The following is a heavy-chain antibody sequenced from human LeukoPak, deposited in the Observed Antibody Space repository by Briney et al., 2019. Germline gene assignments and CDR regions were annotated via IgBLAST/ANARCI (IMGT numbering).Heavy chain of an antibody. Sequence: GGSLRLSCAVSGFTFGNYGMHWVRQAPGKGLEWVALISYDGSSEYYAGSVKGRFTISRDNSKITVYLQMNCLKAEDTAVYYCAKELYNYGDYGAEGLDVGGQGTTVTVS. D-gene: IGHD4-17*01. CDR2: ISYDGSSE. V-gene: IGHV3-30*18. CDR1: GFTFGNYG. CDR3: AKELYNYGDYGAEGLDV. J-gene: IGHJ6*02.